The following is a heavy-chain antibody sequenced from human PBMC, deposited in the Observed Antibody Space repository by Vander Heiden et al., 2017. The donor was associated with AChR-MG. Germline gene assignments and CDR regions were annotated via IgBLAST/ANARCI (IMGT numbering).Heavy chain of an antibody. CDR2: INPNSGGT. CDR1: GYTFTGYH. V-gene: IGHV1-2*02. CDR3: ARDRKIDSSSWYGWENWFDP. D-gene: IGHD6-13*01. J-gene: IGHJ5*02. Sequence: QVQLVQSGAAVKKPGASVKVSCKASGYTFTGYHMHWVRQAPGQGLEWMGWINPNSGGTNYAQKLQGRVTMTRDTSISTAYMELSRLRSDDTAVYYCARDRKIDSSSWYGWENWFDPWGQGTLVTVSS.